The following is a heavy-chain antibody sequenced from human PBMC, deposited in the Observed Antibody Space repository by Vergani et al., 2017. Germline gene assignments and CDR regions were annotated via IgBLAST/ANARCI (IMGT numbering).Heavy chain of an antibody. CDR2: IYTSGST. V-gene: IGHV4-61*02. CDR3: ASEEILTGYYINAFDI. Sequence: QVQLQESGPGLVKPSQTLSLTCTVSGGSISSGSYYWSWIRQPAGKGLEWIGRIYTSGSTNYNPSLKSRVTISVDTSKNQFSLKLSSVTAADTAVYYCASEEILTGYYINAFDIWGQGTMVTVSS. CDR1: GGSISSGSYY. D-gene: IGHD3-9*01. J-gene: IGHJ3*02.